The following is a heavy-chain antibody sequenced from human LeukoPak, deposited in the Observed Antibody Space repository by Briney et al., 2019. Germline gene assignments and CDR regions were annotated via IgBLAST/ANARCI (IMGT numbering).Heavy chain of an antibody. Sequence: PSETLSLTCTVSGDSISSYYWSWIRQPPGKGLEWIGYIYHSGSTNYNPSLKSRVTISADTSKDQCSLKLASVTAADTAVYYCATGYSSTWYYFDYWGQGTLVTVSS. CDR1: GDSISSYY. J-gene: IGHJ4*02. CDR3: ATGYSSTWYYFDY. D-gene: IGHD6-13*01. V-gene: IGHV4-59*01. CDR2: IYHSGST.